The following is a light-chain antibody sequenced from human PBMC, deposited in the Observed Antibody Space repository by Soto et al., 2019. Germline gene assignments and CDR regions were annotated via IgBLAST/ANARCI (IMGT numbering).Light chain of an antibody. CDR3: HQCDSSPWT. CDR1: QSLSSNY. V-gene: IGKV3-20*01. CDR2: GAS. J-gene: IGKJ1*01. Sequence: EIVLTQSPGTLSLSPGERATLSCRASQSLSSNYLAWYQQRPGQAPRLLIYGASSRATGIPDWFSGSGSGTDFTLTISRLEPEDFAVFYCHQCDSSPWTFGQGTKVEIK.